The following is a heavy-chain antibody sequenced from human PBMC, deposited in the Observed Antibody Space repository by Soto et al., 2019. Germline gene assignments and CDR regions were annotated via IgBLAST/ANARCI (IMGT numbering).Heavy chain of an antibody. V-gene: IGHV1-18*01. CDR1: GYTFTSYG. D-gene: IGHD4-17*01. CDR3: VYGDYGNAIDI. J-gene: IGHJ3*02. Sequence: QVQLVQSGAEVKKPGASVKVSCKASGYTFTSYGISWVRQAPGQGLEWMGWISAYNGNTNYAQKLQGRVTMTTDTSKSTGDMELRSLTSDDTAVYYCVYGDYGNAIDIWGQGTMVTVSS. CDR2: ISAYNGNT.